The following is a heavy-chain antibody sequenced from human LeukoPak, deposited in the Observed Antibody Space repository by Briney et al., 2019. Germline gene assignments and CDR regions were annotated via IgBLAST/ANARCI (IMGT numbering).Heavy chain of an antibody. V-gene: IGHV1-2*02. CDR3: ARGRWTVTGTFDS. CDR2: ISHNSGVT. D-gene: IGHD4-23*01. Sequence: ASVKVSSKASRYTFTDYYMHWVRQAPGQGLEWMGWISHNSGVTNYAQKLQGRVTLTRETSLRTAYIEQSTPKSHDTPLYYCARGRWTVTGTFDSWGRGILVTVSS. CDR1: RYTFTDYY. J-gene: IGHJ5*01.